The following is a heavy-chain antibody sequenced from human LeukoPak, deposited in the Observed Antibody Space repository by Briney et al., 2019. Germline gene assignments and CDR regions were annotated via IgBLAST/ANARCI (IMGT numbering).Heavy chain of an antibody. V-gene: IGHV4-31*03. D-gene: IGHD3-22*01. Sequence: PSQTLSLTCTVSGGSISSGGYYWSWIRQHPGKGLEWIGYIYYSGSTYYNPSLKSRVTISLDTPKNHFSLKLTSVTAADTAVYYCARAYYYSDSSGYYFKAFDIWGQGTMVTVSS. CDR1: GGSISSGGYY. CDR2: IYYSGST. J-gene: IGHJ3*02. CDR3: ARAYYYSDSSGYYFKAFDI.